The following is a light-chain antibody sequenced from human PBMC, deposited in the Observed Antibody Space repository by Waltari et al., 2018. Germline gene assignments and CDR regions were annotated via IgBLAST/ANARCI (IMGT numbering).Light chain of an antibody. CDR3: SSYTSSSTRV. J-gene: IGLJ2*01. Sequence: QSALTQPASVSGAPGQSITISCTGTSSDVGGVAYSSCYPQHPRKAPKLMIYDVSKRPSGVSNRFSGSKSGNTASLTISGLQAEDEADYYCSSYTSSSTRVFGGGTKLTVL. CDR2: DVS. V-gene: IGLV2-14*01. CDR1: SSDVGGVAY.